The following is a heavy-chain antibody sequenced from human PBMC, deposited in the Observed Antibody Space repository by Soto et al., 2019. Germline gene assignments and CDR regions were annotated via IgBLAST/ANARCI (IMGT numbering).Heavy chain of an antibody. J-gene: IGHJ5*02. V-gene: IGHV4-31*03. CDR3: AREGYCSGVSYYYSCWFDP. Sequence: QVQLQESGPGLVKPSQTLSLTCTVSGGSISSGGYYWIWIRQDPGKGREWIGYIYYSGSTYYNPSLKSRVTISVDTSKNQFSLKLSSVTAADTAVYYCAREGYCSGVSYYYSCWFDPWGKGTLVTVSS. D-gene: IGHD2-15*01. CDR1: GGSISSGGYY. CDR2: IYYSGST.